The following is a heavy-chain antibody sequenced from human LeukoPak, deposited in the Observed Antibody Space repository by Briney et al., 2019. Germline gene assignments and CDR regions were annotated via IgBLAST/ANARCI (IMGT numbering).Heavy chain of an antibody. CDR2: ISPDGSTK. J-gene: IGHJ4*02. D-gene: IGHD6-13*01. CDR3: ATGASGSWDF. V-gene: IGHV3-7*03. Sequence: GGSLSLSCAASGFTISRSWMSWVRQPPGKGLEWVANISPDGSTKYHMDSVKGRFTISRDNAKDSLYLEMSRLRDDDTAMYYCATGASGSWDFGGQGTLVTVSS. CDR1: GFTISRSW.